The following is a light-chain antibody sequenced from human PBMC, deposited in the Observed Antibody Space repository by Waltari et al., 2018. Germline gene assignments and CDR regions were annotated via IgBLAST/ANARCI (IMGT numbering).Light chain of an antibody. V-gene: IGLV2-23*01. J-gene: IGLJ3*02. CDR3: CSYAGRSTWV. CDR2: EGT. CDR1: SSDVGRSKF. Sequence: QSALTQPASVSGSPVQSITTSCTGTSSDVGRSKFDSCYQQLPGKAPKLMIYEGTKRSSGVSNRFSGSKTGNTASLTISGLQADDEADYYCCSYAGRSTWVFGGGTKLTVL.